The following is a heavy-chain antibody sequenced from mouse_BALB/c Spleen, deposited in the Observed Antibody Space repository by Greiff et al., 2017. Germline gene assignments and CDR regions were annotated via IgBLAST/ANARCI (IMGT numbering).Heavy chain of an antibody. CDR1: GFTFSSYG. CDR3: ARHPGYFDV. CDR2: ISSGGSYT. V-gene: IGHV5-6*01. Sequence: EVQLVESGGDLVKPGGSLKLSCAASGFTFSSYGMSWVRQTPDKRLEWVATISSGGSYTYYPDSVKGRFTISRDNAKNTLYLQMSSLKSEDTAMYYCARHPGYFDVWGAGTTVTVSS. J-gene: IGHJ1*01.